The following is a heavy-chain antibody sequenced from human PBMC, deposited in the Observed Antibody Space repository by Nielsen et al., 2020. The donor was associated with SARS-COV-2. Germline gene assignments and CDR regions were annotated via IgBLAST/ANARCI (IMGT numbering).Heavy chain of an antibody. J-gene: IGHJ5*02. V-gene: IGHV1-2*02. CDR2: INPNSGGT. D-gene: IGHD3-22*01. CDR3: ARDPGGHYYDSSGYYYWFDP. CDR1: GYTFTGYY. Sequence: ASVKVSCKASGYTFTGYYMHWVRQAPGQGLEWMGWINPNSGGTNYAQKIQGRVTMTRDTSISTAYMELSRLRSDDTAVYYCARDPGGHYYDSSGYYYWFDPWGQGTLVTVSS.